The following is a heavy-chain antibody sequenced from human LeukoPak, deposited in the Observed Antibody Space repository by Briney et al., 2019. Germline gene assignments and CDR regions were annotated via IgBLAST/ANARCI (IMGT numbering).Heavy chain of an antibody. V-gene: IGHV4-38-2*02. D-gene: IGHD5-24*01. Sequence: SETLSLTCTVSGYSISSAYYWGWIRQPPGKGLEWIGSIYHSGSTYYNPSLKSRVTISVDTSKNQFSLKLSSVTAADTAVYYCARGLQETLGWLKAFSAFDIWGQGTRVTVSS. CDR1: GYSISSAYY. CDR3: ARGLQETLGWLKAFSAFDI. J-gene: IGHJ3*02. CDR2: IYHSGST.